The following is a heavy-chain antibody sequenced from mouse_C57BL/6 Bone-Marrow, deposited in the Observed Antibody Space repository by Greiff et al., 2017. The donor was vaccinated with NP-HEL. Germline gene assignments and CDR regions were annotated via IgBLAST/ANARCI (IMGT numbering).Heavy chain of an antibody. CDR2: IDPNSGGT. D-gene: IGHD1-1*01. Sequence: QVQLQQPGAELVKPGASVKLSCKASGYNFTSYWMHWVKQRPGRGLEWIGRIDPNSGGTKYNEKFKSKATLTVDKPSSTAYMQLSSLTSEDSAVYYCARWDYGSSPHFDYWGQGTTLTVSS. V-gene: IGHV1-72*01. J-gene: IGHJ2*01. CDR1: GYNFTSYW. CDR3: ARWDYGSSPHFDY.